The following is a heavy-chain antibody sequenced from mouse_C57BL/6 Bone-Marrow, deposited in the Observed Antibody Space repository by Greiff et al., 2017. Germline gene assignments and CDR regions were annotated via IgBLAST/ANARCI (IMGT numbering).Heavy chain of an antibody. D-gene: IGHD4-1*01. Sequence: EVKLVESGGGLVKPGGSLKLSCAASGFTFSDYGMHWVRQAPEKGLEWVGYISSGSSTIYYADTVKGRFTISRDKAKNTLFLQMTSLRSEDTAMYYCARRLGRDWFAYWGQGTLVTVSA. J-gene: IGHJ3*01. CDR2: ISSGSSTI. CDR3: ARRLGRDWFAY. V-gene: IGHV5-17*01. CDR1: GFTFSDYG.